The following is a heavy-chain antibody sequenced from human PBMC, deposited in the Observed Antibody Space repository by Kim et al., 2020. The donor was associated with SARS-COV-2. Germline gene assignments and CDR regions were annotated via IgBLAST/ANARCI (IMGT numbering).Heavy chain of an antibody. Sequence: GGSLRLSCAASGFTFSNAWMSWVRQAPGKGLEWVGRIKSKTYGGTTDYAAPVKGRFTISRDDSKNTLYLQMNSLKTEDTAVYYCTTDSPDSYGSGSFDYWGQGTLVTVSS. D-gene: IGHD3-10*01. CDR2: IKSKTYGGTT. J-gene: IGHJ4*02. V-gene: IGHV3-15*01. CDR1: GFTFSNAW. CDR3: TTDSPDSYGSGSFDY.